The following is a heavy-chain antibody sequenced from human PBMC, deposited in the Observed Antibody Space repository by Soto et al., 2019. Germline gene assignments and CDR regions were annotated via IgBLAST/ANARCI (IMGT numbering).Heavy chain of an antibody. V-gene: IGHV3-23*01. Sequence: GSLRLSCAASGFSFTNYAMHWVRQASGKGLEWVSSMSGSGGGTYYADSVKGRFTISRDNSKNTLFLQMNSLRAEDTALYYCAGAYCSGTTCYGLYGMDVWGQGTTVTVSS. CDR3: AGAYCSGTTCYGLYGMDV. D-gene: IGHD2-2*01. CDR2: MSGSGGGT. CDR1: GFSFTNYA. J-gene: IGHJ6*02.